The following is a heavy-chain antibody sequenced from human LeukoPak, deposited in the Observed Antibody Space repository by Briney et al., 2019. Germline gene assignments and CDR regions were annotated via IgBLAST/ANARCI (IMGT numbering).Heavy chain of an antibody. J-gene: IGHJ5*02. CDR2: IYPGDSDT. V-gene: IGHV5-51*01. Sequence: GESLKISCKGSGYSFTSYWIGWVRQMPGKGLEWMGIIYPGDSDTRYSPSFQGQITISADKSISTAYLQWSSLKASDTAMYHCARGYSSSWYFNWFDPWGQGTLVTVSS. CDR1: GYSFTSYW. D-gene: IGHD6-13*01. CDR3: ARGYSSSWYFNWFDP.